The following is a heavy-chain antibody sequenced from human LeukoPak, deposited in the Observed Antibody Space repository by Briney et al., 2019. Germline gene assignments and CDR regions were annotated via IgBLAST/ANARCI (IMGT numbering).Heavy chain of an antibody. CDR1: GLSFSSYA. Sequence: GGSLRLSCAASGLSFSSYAMSWVRQAPGKGLELVSGISGSGDITYYADSVKGRFTISRDNSKNTLYLQVNSLRAEDTAIYYCAKGGSATITTGGFDPWGQGTLVTVSS. V-gene: IGHV3-23*01. D-gene: IGHD4-11*01. J-gene: IGHJ5*02. CDR2: ISGSGDIT. CDR3: AKGGSATITTGGFDP.